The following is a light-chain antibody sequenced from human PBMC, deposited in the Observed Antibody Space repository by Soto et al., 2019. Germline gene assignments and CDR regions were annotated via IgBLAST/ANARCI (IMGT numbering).Light chain of an antibody. CDR3: QQYSSTPLT. V-gene: IGKV3-15*01. Sequence: EIVMTQSPATLSVSPGERVTLSCRTSQSVSNNLAWYQQKPGQAPRLLIYGASTRATGVPARFSGSGSGTEFTLSISSLQAEDVAVYFCQQYSSTPLTFGGGTKVEIK. J-gene: IGKJ4*01. CDR2: GAS. CDR1: QSVSNN.